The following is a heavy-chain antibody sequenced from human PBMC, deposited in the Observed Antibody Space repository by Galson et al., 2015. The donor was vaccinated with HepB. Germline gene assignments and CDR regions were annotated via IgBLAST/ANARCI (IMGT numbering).Heavy chain of an antibody. J-gene: IGHJ6*02. D-gene: IGHD2-2*01. CDR2: ISGSGGST. Sequence: SLRLSCAASGFTFSSYAMSWVRQAPGKGLEWVSAISGSGGSTYYADSVKGRFTISRDNSKNTLYLQMNSLRAEDTAVYYCANALLDCSSTSCSGYGMDVWGQGTTVTVSS. CDR1: GFTFSSYA. V-gene: IGHV3-23*01. CDR3: ANALLDCSSTSCSGYGMDV.